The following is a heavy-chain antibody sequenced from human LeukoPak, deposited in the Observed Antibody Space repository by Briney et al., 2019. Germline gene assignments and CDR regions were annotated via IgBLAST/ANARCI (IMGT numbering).Heavy chain of an antibody. D-gene: IGHD2-21*01. CDR2: INHSGST. V-gene: IGHV4-34*01. CDR1: GGSFSGYY. Sequence: LETLSLTCAVYGGSFSGYYWSWIRQPPGKGLEWIGEINHSGSTNYNPSLKSRVTISVDTSKNQFSLKLSSVTAADTAVYYCARGLWCMDVWGQGTTVTVSS. J-gene: IGHJ6*02. CDR3: ARGLWCMDV.